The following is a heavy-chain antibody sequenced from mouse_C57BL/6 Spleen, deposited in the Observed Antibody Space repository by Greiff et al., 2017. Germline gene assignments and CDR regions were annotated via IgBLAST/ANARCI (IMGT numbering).Heavy chain of an antibody. CDR3: TREVTTDY. CDR1: GYTFTDYE. J-gene: IGHJ2*01. Sequence: VQLQQSGAELVRPGASVTLSCKASGYTFTDYEMHWVKQTPVHGLEWIGAIDPDTGGTAYNQKFKGKAILTADKSSSTAYMELRSLTSEDSAVYYCTREVTTDYWGQGTTLTVSS. V-gene: IGHV1-15*01. CDR2: IDPDTGGT. D-gene: IGHD2-2*01.